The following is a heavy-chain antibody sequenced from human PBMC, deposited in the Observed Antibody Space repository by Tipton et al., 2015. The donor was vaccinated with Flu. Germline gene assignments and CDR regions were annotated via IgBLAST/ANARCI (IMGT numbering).Heavy chain of an antibody. CDR2: IYTSGST. D-gene: IGHD1-26*01. J-gene: IGHJ2*01. V-gene: IGHV4-4*07. Sequence: TLSLTCTVSGGSISSYYWNWIRQPAGKGLEWIGRIYTSGSTNYNPSLKSRVTMSVDTSKNQFSLKLSSVTAADTAVYYCAKSGSYQSYWYFDLWGRGTLVTVSS. CDR3: AKSGSYQSYWYFDL. CDR1: GGSISSYY.